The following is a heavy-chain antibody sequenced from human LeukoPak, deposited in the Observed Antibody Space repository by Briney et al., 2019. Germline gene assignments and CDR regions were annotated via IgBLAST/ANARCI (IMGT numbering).Heavy chain of an antibody. CDR2: ISAYNGDS. J-gene: IGHJ4*02. Sequence: ASVKVSCKASGYTFTSYAISWVRQAPGQGLEWMGWISAYNGDSKYAQKFQGRVTMTTDSSTTTAYMELGSLRSDDTAVYYCARGGSAVPTGYWGQGTLVTVSS. V-gene: IGHV1-18*01. D-gene: IGHD4-17*01. CDR3: ARGGSAVPTGY. CDR1: GYTFTSYA.